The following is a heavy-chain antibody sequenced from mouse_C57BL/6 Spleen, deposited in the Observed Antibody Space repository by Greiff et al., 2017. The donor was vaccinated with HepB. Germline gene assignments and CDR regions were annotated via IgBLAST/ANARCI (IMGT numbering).Heavy chain of an antibody. CDR2: ISSGGSYT. CDR3: ASFITTVVARYAMDY. CDR1: GFTFSSYG. J-gene: IGHJ4*01. D-gene: IGHD1-1*01. Sequence: EVKLMESGGDLVKPGGSLKLSCAASGFTFSSYGMSWVRQTPDKRLEWVATISSGGSYTYYPDSVKGRFTISRDNAKNTLYLQMSSLKSEDTAMYYCASFITTVVARYAMDYWGQGTSVTVSS. V-gene: IGHV5-6*01.